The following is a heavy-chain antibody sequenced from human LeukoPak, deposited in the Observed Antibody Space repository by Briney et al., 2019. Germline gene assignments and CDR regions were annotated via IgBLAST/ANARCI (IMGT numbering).Heavy chain of an antibody. CDR3: ARDQSIAVAGAIGY. V-gene: IGHV3-21*01. CDR2: ISSSSSYI. D-gene: IGHD6-19*01. CDR1: GFTFSSYW. Sequence: GGSLRLSCAASGFTFSSYWMHWVRQAPGKGLEWVSSISSSSSYIYYADSVKGRFTISRDNAKNSLYLQMNSLRAEDTAVYYCARDQSIAVAGAIGYWGQGTLVTVSS. J-gene: IGHJ4*02.